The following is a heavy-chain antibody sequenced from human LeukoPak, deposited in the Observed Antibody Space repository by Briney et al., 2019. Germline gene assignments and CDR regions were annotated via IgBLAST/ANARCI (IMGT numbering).Heavy chain of an antibody. CDR1: GFTFSSYG. Sequence: GGSLGLSCAASGFTFSSYGMHWVRQAPGKGLEWVAFIWYDGSNKYYADSVKGRFIISRDNSKNTLYLQMNSLRAEDTAVYYCTRENFDYGGYGWGQGTLVTVSS. D-gene: IGHD4-17*01. V-gene: IGHV3-33*01. J-gene: IGHJ4*02. CDR2: IWYDGSNK. CDR3: TRENFDYGGYG.